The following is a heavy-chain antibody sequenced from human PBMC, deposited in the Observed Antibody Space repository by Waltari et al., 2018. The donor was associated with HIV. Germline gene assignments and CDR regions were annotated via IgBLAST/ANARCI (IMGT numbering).Heavy chain of an antibody. V-gene: IGHV3-9*01. CDR3: VKDGASTIFGVLNGMDV. D-gene: IGHD3-3*01. CDR2: ISWNSGDI. J-gene: IGHJ6*02. Sequence: EVQLVESGGGSVQPGRSLRLSCTASGITFDDYAMPGVRQPPGNGLEWVSGISWNSGDIAYADSVKGRFTISRDNTKNSLFLQMNSVRVEDTALYYCVKDGASTIFGVLNGMDVWGQGTTVTVSS. CDR1: GITFDDYA.